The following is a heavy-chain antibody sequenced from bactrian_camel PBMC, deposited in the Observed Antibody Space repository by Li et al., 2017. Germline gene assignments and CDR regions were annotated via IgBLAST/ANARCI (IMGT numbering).Heavy chain of an antibody. CDR2: LTTGPRRT. CDR1: GYVFNVNC. V-gene: IGHV3S54*01. J-gene: IGHJ4*01. Sequence: VQLVESGGGSVQAGGSLRLSCAVSGYVFNVNCMGWFRQAPGKEREGVAALTTGPRRTYYANSVKGRFTISQDRAKNTVDLQMNSLKPEDTAMYYCAADVRRAGATFNNWGQGTQVTVS. CDR3: AADVRRAGATFNN.